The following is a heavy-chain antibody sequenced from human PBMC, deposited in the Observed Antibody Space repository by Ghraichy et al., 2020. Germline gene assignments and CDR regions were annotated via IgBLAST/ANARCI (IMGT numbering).Heavy chain of an antibody. CDR1: GFTFSVFG. CDR3: VKSRGALIVPPHATLFDS. Sequence: GALRLSCAASGFTFSVFGMNWVRQAPGKGLEWVALISYDGINDSYTDSVKGRFTISRDNSNSTLFLQMNSLRLDDSAVYYCVKSRGALIVPPHATLFDSWGLGALVTVS. V-gene: IGHV3-30*18. J-gene: IGHJ4*02. D-gene: IGHD3-16*02. CDR2: ISYDGIND.